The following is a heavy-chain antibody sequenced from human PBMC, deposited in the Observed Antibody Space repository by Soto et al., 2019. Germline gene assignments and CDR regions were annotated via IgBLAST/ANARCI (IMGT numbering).Heavy chain of an antibody. D-gene: IGHD3-9*01. CDR3: ARDKYPSDYDILTFMYYFDY. CDR1: GFTFSSYW. J-gene: IGHJ4*02. CDR2: IKQDGSEK. Sequence: GGSLRLSCAASGFTFSSYWMSWVRQAPGKGLEWVANIKQDGSEKYYVDSVKGRFTISRDNAKNSLYLQMNSLRAEDTAVYYCARDKYPSDYDILTFMYYFDYWGQGTLVTVSS. V-gene: IGHV3-7*01.